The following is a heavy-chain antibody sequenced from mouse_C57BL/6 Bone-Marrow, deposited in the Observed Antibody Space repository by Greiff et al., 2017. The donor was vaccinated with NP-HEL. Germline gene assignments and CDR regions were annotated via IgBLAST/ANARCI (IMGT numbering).Heavy chain of an antibody. Sequence: QVQLKQPGAELVRPGSSVKLSCKASGYTFTSYWMDWVKQRPGQGLEWIGTIYPSDSETHYNQKFKDKATLTVDKSSSTAYMQLSSLTSEDSAVYYCAFYYYGGDYWGQGTTLTVSS. J-gene: IGHJ2*01. CDR2: IYPSDSET. V-gene: IGHV1-61*01. CDR3: AFYYYGGDY. D-gene: IGHD1-1*01. CDR1: GYTFTSYW.